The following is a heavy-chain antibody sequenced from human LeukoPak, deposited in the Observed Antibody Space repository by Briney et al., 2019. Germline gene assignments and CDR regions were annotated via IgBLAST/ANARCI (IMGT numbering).Heavy chain of an antibody. CDR1: GYTFTSYY. CDR2: INPSGGST. D-gene: IGHD1-14*01. Sequence: GASVKVSCKASGYTFTSYYMHWVRQAPGQGLERMGIINPSGGSTSYAQKFQGRVTMTRDMSTSTVYMELSSLRSEDTAVYYCARGRGNRYYFDYWGQGTLVTVSS. V-gene: IGHV1-46*01. J-gene: IGHJ4*02. CDR3: ARGRGNRYYFDY.